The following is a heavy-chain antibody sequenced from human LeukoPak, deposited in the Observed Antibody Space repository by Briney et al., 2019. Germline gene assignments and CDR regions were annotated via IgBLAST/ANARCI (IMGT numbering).Heavy chain of an antibody. CDR2: NYPGDSDT. J-gene: IGHJ4*02. Sequence: GESLKISCKGSGYTFTNYWIGWVRQMPGKGLEFMGINYPGDSDTRYSPSFQGQVTISVDKSINTAYLQWSSLKASDSAMYYCVRAGYSSRWDGVDYWGQGTLVTVSS. D-gene: IGHD2-2*01. CDR3: VRAGYSSRWDGVDY. V-gene: IGHV5-51*01. CDR1: GYTFTNYW.